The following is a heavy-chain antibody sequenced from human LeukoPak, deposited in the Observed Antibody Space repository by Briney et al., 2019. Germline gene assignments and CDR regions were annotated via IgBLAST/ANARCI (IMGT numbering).Heavy chain of an antibody. V-gene: IGHV4-39*01. CDR1: GGFISSSSSY. CDR2: IYYSGST. J-gene: IGHJ6*03. CDR3: ARRTPQNYYYYMDV. Sequence: SETLSLTCTVSGGFISSSSSYWDWIRQPPGKGLEWIGTIYYSGSTYYNPSLKSRVTISVDTSKNQFSLKLSSVTAADTAVYYCARRTPQNYYYYMDVWGKGTTVTVSS.